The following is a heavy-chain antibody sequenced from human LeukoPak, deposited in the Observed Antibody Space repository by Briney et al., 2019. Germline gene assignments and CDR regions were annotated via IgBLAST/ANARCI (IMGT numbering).Heavy chain of an antibody. V-gene: IGHV3-11*04. J-gene: IGHJ6*03. CDR3: ARDPKHYHYYYYMDV. CDR1: GFTFSDYY. Sequence: GGSLRLSCAASGFTFSDYYMSWIRQAPGKGLEWVSYISSSGSTIYYADSVKGRFTISRGNAKNSLYLQMNSLRAEDTAVYYCARDPKHYHYYYYMDVWGKRTTVTVSS. CDR2: ISSSGSTI.